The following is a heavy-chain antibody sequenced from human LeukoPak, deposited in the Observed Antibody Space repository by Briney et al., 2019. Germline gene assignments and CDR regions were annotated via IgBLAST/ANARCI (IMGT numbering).Heavy chain of an antibody. V-gene: IGHV4-61*02. J-gene: IGHJ4*02. CDR2: IYTSGST. D-gene: IGHD3-10*01. CDR3: ARARLHHTYGSGTNFDY. CDR1: GDSISSGTYY. Sequence: SETLSLTCTVSGDSISSGTYYWIWIRQPAGKGLEWIGRIYTSGSTNYNPSLKSRVTISVDTSKNQFSLKLSSVTAADTAVYYCARARLHHTYGSGTNFDYWGQGTLVTVSS.